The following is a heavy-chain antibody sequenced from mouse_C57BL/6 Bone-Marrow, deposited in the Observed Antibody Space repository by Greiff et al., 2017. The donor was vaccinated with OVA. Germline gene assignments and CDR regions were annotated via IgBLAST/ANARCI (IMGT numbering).Heavy chain of an antibody. CDR1: GYTFTSYW. V-gene: IGHV1-63*01. Sequence: QVQLQQPGAELVKPGASVKMSCKASGYTFTSYWIGWAKQRPGHGLEWIGDIYPGGGYTNYNEKFKGKATLTADKSSSTAYMQFSSLTSEDSAIYYCARRGGNSVWYFDVWGTGTTVTVSS. CDR3: ARRGGNSVWYFDV. CDR2: IYPGGGYT. D-gene: IGHD2-1*01. J-gene: IGHJ1*03.